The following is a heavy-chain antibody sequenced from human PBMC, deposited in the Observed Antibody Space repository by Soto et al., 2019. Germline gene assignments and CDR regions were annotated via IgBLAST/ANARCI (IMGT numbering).Heavy chain of an antibody. V-gene: IGHV3-23*01. CDR3: AKFGAAVAGRGFDY. CDR2: ISGSGGST. Sequence: EVQLLESGGGLVQPGGSLRLSCAASGFTFSSYAMRWVRQAPGKGLEWVSAISGSGGSTYYADSVKGRFTNARDKSKNTLYLQTNSLSAEDTAVYYCAKFGAAVAGRGFDYWGQGTLVTVSS. J-gene: IGHJ4*02. D-gene: IGHD6-19*01. CDR1: GFTFSSYA.